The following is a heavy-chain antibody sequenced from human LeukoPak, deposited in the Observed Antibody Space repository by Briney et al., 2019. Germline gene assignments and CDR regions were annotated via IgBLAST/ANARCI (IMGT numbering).Heavy chain of an antibody. CDR2: ISGSGVST. V-gene: IGHV3-23*01. CDR3: ARDGLLGYFDY. CDR1: GFIFSNYA. D-gene: IGHD3-16*01. Sequence: PGGSLRLSCAASGFIFSNYAMTWVRQAPGKGLEWVSTISGSGVSTYYADSVKGRFTISRDNSKNTLYLQMNSLRAEDTAVYYCARDGLLGYFDYWGQGTLVTVSS. J-gene: IGHJ4*02.